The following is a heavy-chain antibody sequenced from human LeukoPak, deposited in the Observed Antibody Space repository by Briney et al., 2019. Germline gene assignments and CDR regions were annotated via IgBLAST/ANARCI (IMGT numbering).Heavy chain of an antibody. J-gene: IGHJ3*02. D-gene: IGHD1/OR15-1a*01. Sequence: PGGSLRLSCAASGFTFSSYAMSWVRQAPGKGLEWVANIKQDGSERNYVDSVKGRFTISRDNAKNSLSLQMISLRAEDTAVYYCARNKRADIWGQGTMVTVSS. CDR1: GFTFSSYA. CDR3: ARNKRADI. V-gene: IGHV3-7*01. CDR2: IKQDGSER.